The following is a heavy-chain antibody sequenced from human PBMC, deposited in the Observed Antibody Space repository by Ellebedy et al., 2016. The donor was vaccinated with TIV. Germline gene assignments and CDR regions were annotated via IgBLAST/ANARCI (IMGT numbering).Heavy chain of an antibody. Sequence: ASVKVSCXASGYTFTAYYMHWVRQAPGQGLEWMGWINPKSGGTNYAQKYQGRVAMTRDTSISTAYMELSRLRSDDTAVYYCARDWYCSGGSCLDGFDIWGQGTMVTVSS. V-gene: IGHV1-2*02. D-gene: IGHD2-15*01. CDR2: INPKSGGT. CDR3: ARDWYCSGGSCLDGFDI. J-gene: IGHJ3*02. CDR1: GYTFTAYY.